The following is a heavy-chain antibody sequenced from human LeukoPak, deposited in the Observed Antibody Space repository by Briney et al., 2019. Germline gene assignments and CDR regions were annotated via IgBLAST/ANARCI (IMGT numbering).Heavy chain of an antibody. CDR1: GYTFTGYY. Sequence: GASVKVSCKASGYTFTGYYMHWVRQAPGQGLEWMGWMNPNSGGTNYAQKFQGRVTMTRDTSISTAYMELSRLRSDDTAVYYCARGHCSSTSCYANGYYYGMDVWGQGTTVTVSS. J-gene: IGHJ6*02. D-gene: IGHD2-2*01. CDR2: MNPNSGGT. V-gene: IGHV1-2*02. CDR3: ARGHCSSTSCYANGYYYGMDV.